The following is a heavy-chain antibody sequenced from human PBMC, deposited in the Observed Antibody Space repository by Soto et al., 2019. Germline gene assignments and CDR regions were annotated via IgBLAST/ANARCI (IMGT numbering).Heavy chain of an antibody. D-gene: IGHD6-13*01. CDR1: GYTFTSYG. V-gene: IGHV1-18*01. CDR3: ARESSSSCHDY. Sequence: ASVKVSCKASGYTFTSYGISWVRQAPGQGLDCMGWISAYNGNTNYAQKFQGRVTMTIDTSTSTAFMELRSLRSDDTAVYYCARESSSSCHDYWGQGTLVTVSS. CDR2: ISAYNGNT. J-gene: IGHJ4*02.